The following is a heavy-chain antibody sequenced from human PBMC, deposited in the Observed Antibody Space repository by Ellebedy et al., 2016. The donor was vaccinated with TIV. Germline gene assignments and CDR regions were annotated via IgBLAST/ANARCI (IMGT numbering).Heavy chain of an antibody. CDR3: ARRGSYGDYAVHVNSWFDS. J-gene: IGHJ5*01. Sequence: PGGSLRLSCAASGFSFRSYWMSWVRQAPGKGLAWVANIYQDGSEKYYVDSVEGRFTISRDNANNVLYLQMKSLGAEDTAVYYCARRGSYGDYAVHVNSWFDSWGQGTPVTVAP. CDR1: GFSFRSYW. D-gene: IGHD4-17*01. CDR2: IYQDGSEK. V-gene: IGHV3-7*01.